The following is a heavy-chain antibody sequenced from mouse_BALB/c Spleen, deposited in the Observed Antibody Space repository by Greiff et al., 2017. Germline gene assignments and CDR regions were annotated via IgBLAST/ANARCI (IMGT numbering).Heavy chain of an antibody. Sequence: DVQLVESGGGLVQPGGSLKLSCAASGFTFSSYTMSWVRQTPEKRLEWVAYISNGGGSTYYPDTVKGRFTISRDNAKNTLYLQMSSLKSEDTAMYYCARQDRWFAYWGQGTLVTVSA. J-gene: IGHJ3*01. CDR1: GFTFSSYT. CDR2: ISNGGGST. CDR3: ARQDRWFAY. V-gene: IGHV5-12-2*01.